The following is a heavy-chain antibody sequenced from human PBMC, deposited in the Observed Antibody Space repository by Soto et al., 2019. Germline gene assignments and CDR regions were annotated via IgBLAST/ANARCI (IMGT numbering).Heavy chain of an antibody. J-gene: IGHJ6*02. D-gene: IGHD2-15*01. CDR2: IYYSGST. CDR1: GGSISSGGYY. Sequence: SETLSLTCTVSGGSISSGGYYWSWIRQHPGKGLEWIGYIYYSGSTYYNPSLKSRVTISVDTSKNQFSLKLSSVTAADTAVYYCASGRQGYYYGMDVWGQGTTVTVSS. V-gene: IGHV4-31*03. CDR3: ASGRQGYYYGMDV.